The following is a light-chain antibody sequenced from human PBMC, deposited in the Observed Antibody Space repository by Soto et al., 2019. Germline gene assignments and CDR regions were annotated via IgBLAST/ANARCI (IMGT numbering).Light chain of an antibody. CDR3: NSYTSASTGI. CDR2: EVT. J-gene: IGLJ2*01. CDR1: SSDVGGYNY. V-gene: IGLV2-14*01. Sequence: QSALTQPASVSGSPGQSITISCTGSSSDVGGYNYVSWYQQHPGKAPKLMIYEVTKRPSGVSNRFSGSKSDNTASLTISGLQAEDEADYYCNSYTSASTGIFGGGTKLTVL.